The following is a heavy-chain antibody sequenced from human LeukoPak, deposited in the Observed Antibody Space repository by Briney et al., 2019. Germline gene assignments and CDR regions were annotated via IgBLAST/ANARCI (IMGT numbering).Heavy chain of an antibody. V-gene: IGHV4-59*08. CDR1: TAVTTGDY. CDR2: MHYSGSA. CDR3: ARRSGSYYGWFDA. Sequence: SETLSLTCTVSTAVTTGDYWSWIRQPPGKGLEWIAYMHYSGSANYNPSLRSRVTMSVDTSKSRFSLHLRSVTGADTAVYYCARRSGSYYGWFDAWGQGTLVTVSS. D-gene: IGHD3-10*01. J-gene: IGHJ5*02.